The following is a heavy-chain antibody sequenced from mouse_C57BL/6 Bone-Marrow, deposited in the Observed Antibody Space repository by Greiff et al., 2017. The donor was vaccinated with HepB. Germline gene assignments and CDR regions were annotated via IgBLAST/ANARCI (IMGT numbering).Heavy chain of an antibody. J-gene: IGHJ1*03. Sequence: QVQLQQPGAELVRPGASVTLSCKASGYTFTDYEMHWVKQTPVHGLEWIGAIDPETGGTAYNQKFKGKAILTADKSSSTAYMELRSLTSEDSAVYYCTRWDYGSPWYFDVWGTGTTVTVSS. CDR3: TRWDYGSPWYFDV. V-gene: IGHV1-15*01. CDR1: GYTFTDYE. D-gene: IGHD1-1*01. CDR2: IDPETGGT.